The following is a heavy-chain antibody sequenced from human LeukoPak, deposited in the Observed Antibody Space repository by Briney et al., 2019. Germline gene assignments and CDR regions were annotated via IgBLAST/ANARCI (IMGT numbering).Heavy chain of an antibody. D-gene: IGHD5-24*01. J-gene: IGHJ4*02. Sequence: GASVKVSCKASGGTFSSYAISWVRQAPGQGLEWMGRILPILGIANYAQKFQGRVTIAADKSTSTAYMELSSLRSEDTAVYYCARGLGGDSYNNYWGQGTLVTVSS. CDR1: GGTFSSYA. CDR3: ARGLGGDSYNNY. CDR2: ILPILGIA. V-gene: IGHV1-69*04.